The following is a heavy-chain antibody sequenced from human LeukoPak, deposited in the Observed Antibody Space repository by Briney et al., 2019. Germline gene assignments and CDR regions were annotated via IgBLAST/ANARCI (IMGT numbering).Heavy chain of an antibody. CDR1: GFTFSSYG. Sequence: GGSLRLSCAAPGFTFSSYGIHWVRQAPGKGLEWVAFIGYDGINKYYADSVKGRFTISRDNSRNTLHLQMISLGAEDTAVYYCAKAGDKYCSGGSCYSGFDPWGQGTLVTVSS. CDR3: AKAGDKYCSGGSCYSGFDP. V-gene: IGHV3-30*02. J-gene: IGHJ5*02. CDR2: IGYDGINK. D-gene: IGHD2-15*01.